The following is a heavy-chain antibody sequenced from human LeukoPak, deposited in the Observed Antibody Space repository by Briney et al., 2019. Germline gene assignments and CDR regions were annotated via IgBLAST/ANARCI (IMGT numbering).Heavy chain of an antibody. CDR3: ARVEMVYAISYSYMDV. CDR2: INPNSGGT. CDR1: GYTFTDYY. V-gene: IGHV1-2*02. D-gene: IGHD2-8*01. Sequence: ASVKVSCKASGYTFTDYYMHWVRQAPGQGLEWMGWINPNSGGTNSAQKFQGRVTMTSDTSITTAYMELSRLGSDDTAMYYCARVEMVYAISYSYMDVWGKGTTVTVSS. J-gene: IGHJ6*03.